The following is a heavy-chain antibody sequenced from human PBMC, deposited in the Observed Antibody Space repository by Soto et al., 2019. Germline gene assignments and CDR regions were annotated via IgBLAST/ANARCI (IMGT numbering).Heavy chain of an antibody. CDR2: IKQDGSEK. CDR1: GFPFSSYW. CDR3: ARDQVTESDYYYYYYMDV. Sequence: PGGSLRLSCAASGFPFSSYWMSWVRQAPGKGLEWVANIKQDGSEKYYVDSVKGRFTISRDNAKNSLYLQMNSLRAEDTAVYYCARDQVTESDYYYYYYMDVWGKGTTVTVSS. V-gene: IGHV3-7*01. J-gene: IGHJ6*03.